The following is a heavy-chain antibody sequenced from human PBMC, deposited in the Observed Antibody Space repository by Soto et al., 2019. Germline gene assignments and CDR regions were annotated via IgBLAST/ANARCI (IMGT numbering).Heavy chain of an antibody. J-gene: IGHJ6*02. Sequence: PSETLSLTCAVYGGSFSGYYWSWIRQPPGKGLEWIGEINHSGSTNYNPSLKSRVTISVDTSKNQFSLKLSSVTAADTAVYYCARLRVQFTRRDYYYGMDVWGQGTTVT. D-gene: IGHD1-1*01. CDR2: INHSGST. CDR1: GGSFSGYY. CDR3: ARLRVQFTRRDYYYGMDV. V-gene: IGHV4-34*01.